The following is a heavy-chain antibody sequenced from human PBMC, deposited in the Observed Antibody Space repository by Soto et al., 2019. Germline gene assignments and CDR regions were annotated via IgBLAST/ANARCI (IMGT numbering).Heavy chain of an antibody. Sequence: GASVKVSCKASGYTFTGYYIHWVREAPGQGLEWMGWINPQTGGTSYAQKFQGRVTLSRDTSINTAYLELSRLTFDDAAVYFCARERYQVISDGMDVWGQGTTVT. CDR1: GYTFTGYY. CDR3: ARERYQVISDGMDV. V-gene: IGHV1-2*02. CDR2: INPQTGGT. D-gene: IGHD2-2*01. J-gene: IGHJ6*02.